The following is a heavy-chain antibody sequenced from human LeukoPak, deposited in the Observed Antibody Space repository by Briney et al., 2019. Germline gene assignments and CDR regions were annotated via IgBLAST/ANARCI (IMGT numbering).Heavy chain of an antibody. CDR3: ARDNPDGRFDP. D-gene: IGHD1-14*01. V-gene: IGHV7-4-1*02. J-gene: IGHJ5*02. CDR2: INTNTGNP. Sequence: VASVKVSCKASGYTFTSYAMNWVRQAPGQGLEWMGWINTNTGNPAYAQGFTGRFVFSLDTSVSTAYLQISSLKAEDTAVYYCARDNPDGRFDPWGQGTLVTVSS. CDR1: GYTFTSYA.